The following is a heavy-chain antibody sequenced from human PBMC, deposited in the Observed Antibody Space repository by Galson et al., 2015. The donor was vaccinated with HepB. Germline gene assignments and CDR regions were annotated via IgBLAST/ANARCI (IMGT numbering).Heavy chain of an antibody. J-gene: IGHJ3*02. V-gene: IGHV3-30-3*01. CDR2: ISYDGSNK. D-gene: IGHD3-22*01. Sequence: SLRLSCAASGFTFSSYAMHWVRQAPGKGLEWVAVISYDGSNKYYADSVKGRFTISRDNSKNTLYLQMNSLRAEDTAVYYCARSSFYYYDSSGYYYGDAFDIWGQGTMVTVSS. CDR1: GFTFSSYA. CDR3: ARSSFYYYDSSGYYYGDAFDI.